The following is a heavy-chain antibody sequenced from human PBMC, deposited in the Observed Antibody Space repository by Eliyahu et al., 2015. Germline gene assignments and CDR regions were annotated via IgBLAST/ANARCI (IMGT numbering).Heavy chain of an antibody. CDR1: GYSFATYW. Sequence: EVQLVQSGAEVKKPGESLKISCKGVGYSFATYWLGWVRQMPGKGLEWMGTIHPADSDTRYSPSFQGHISISADKSISTAYLQWSSLRASDTAIYYCARRSTSGSSFFYWGQGVLVTVSA. CDR3: ARRSTSGSSFFY. CDR2: IHPADSDT. V-gene: IGHV5-51*01. J-gene: IGHJ4*02. D-gene: IGHD3-10*01.